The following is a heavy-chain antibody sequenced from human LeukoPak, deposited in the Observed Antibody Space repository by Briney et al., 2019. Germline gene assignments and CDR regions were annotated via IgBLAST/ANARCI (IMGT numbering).Heavy chain of an antibody. Sequence: GASVKVSCKASGYTFTSYYMHWVRQAPGQGLEWMGIINPSGGSTSYAQKFQGRVTMTRDTSTSTVYMQLSSLRSEDTAVYYCARPAYYYDSSGYIGPLDYWGQGTLVTVSS. J-gene: IGHJ4*02. D-gene: IGHD3-22*01. CDR3: ARPAYYYDSSGYIGPLDY. CDR2: INPSGGST. CDR1: GYTFTSYY. V-gene: IGHV1-46*01.